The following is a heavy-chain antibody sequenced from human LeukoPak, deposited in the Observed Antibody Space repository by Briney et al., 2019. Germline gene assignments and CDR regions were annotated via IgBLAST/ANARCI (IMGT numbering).Heavy chain of an antibody. D-gene: IGHD3-22*01. CDR1: GFTFSRYA. CDR2: VAYDGSNK. J-gene: IGHJ4*02. Sequence: AGSLRLSCTASGFTFSRYAMHWLRQAPAKGLELVAVVAYDGSNKYPADSLKGRFTISRDNSKNTLFLEMNSLRPEATAVYYCAKYAGAGAYDRHNEFDSWGQGTLVTVSS. CDR3: AKYAGAGAYDRHNEFDS. V-gene: IGHV3-30*18.